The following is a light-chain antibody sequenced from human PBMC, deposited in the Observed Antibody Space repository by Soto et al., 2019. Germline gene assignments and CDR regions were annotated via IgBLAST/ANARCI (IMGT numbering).Light chain of an antibody. Sequence: DIQMTQSPSSLSASVGDRVTITCRASQSISSYLNWYQQKPGKAPKLLIYAASSLQSGVPSRFSGGGSGPDFPLTISSLQPEDFATYYCQQSYSTPPFTFGPGTKVDIK. CDR1: QSISSY. CDR3: QQSYSTPPFT. V-gene: IGKV1-39*01. CDR2: AAS. J-gene: IGKJ3*01.